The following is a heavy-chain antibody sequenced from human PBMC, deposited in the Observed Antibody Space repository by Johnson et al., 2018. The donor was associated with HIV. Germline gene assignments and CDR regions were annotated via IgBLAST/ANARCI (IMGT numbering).Heavy chain of an antibody. Sequence: QVQLVESGGGVLRPGGSLRLSCAASGFTFDDYGMNWVRQAPGKGLEWVAVISNDGSDKYYADFVKGRFTISRDNSKTTMYLQTNSLGAEDTAVYYCARDRAIGGWSIDIWGQGTMVTVSS. V-gene: IGHV3-30*03. CDR2: ISNDGSDK. CDR3: ARDRAIGGWSIDI. D-gene: IGHD2-15*01. J-gene: IGHJ3*02. CDR1: GFTFDDYG.